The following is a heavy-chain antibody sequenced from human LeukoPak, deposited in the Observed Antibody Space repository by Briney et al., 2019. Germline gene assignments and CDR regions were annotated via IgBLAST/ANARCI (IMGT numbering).Heavy chain of an antibody. V-gene: IGHV3-30*03. CDR2: ISYDGSNK. Sequence: RGSLRLSCAASGFTFSSYGMHWVRQAPGKGLEWVAVISYDGSNKYYADSVKGRFTISRDNSKNTLYLQMNSLRAEDTAVYYCARGARVYGSGSYFDYWGQGTLVTVSS. D-gene: IGHD3-10*01. CDR3: ARGARVYGSGSYFDY. J-gene: IGHJ4*02. CDR1: GFTFSSYG.